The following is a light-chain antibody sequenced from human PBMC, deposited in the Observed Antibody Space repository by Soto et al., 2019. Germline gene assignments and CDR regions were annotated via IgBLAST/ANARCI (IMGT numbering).Light chain of an antibody. CDR3: QRTYIAPPYP. CDR1: QSISNF. J-gene: IGKJ2*01. Sequence: DIQMTQSPSSLSASVGDRVTITCRASQSISNFLNWYQQKPGKAPKLLMFAVSTLQRGIPSRFSGSGSGTVFPLTISGLQREDFATYYCQRTYIAPPYPFGQGTEVDIK. V-gene: IGKV1-39*01. CDR2: AVS.